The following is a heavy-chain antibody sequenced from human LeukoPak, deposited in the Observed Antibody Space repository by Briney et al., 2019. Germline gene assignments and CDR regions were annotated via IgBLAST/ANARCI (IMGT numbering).Heavy chain of an antibody. CDR3: ASSRDYYYGSGSHPNDY. J-gene: IGHJ4*02. Sequence: ASVKVSCKASGYTFTSYGISWARQAPGQGPEWMGWISAYNGNTNYAQKLQGRVTMTTDTSTSTAYMELRSLRSDDTAVYYCASSRDYYYGSGSHPNDYWGQGTLVTVSS. V-gene: IGHV1-18*04. D-gene: IGHD3-10*01. CDR2: ISAYNGNT. CDR1: GYTFTSYG.